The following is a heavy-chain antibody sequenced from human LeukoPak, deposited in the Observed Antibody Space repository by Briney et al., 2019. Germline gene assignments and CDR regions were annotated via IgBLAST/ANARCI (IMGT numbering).Heavy chain of an antibody. J-gene: IGHJ3*02. Sequence: PGGSLRLSCAASGFTFSSYSMNWVRQAPGKGLEWVSSISSSSSYIYYADSVKSRFTISRDNAKNSLYLQMNSLRAEDTAVYYCARDYDFWSGNDAFDIWGQGTMVTVSS. CDR1: GFTFSSYS. CDR2: ISSSSSYI. D-gene: IGHD3-3*01. V-gene: IGHV3-21*01. CDR3: ARDYDFWSGNDAFDI.